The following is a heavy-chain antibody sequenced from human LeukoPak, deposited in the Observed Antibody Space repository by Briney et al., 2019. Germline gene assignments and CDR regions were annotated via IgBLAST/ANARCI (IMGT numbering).Heavy chain of an antibody. CDR1: GFTFSSYG. Sequence: GRSLRHSCAASGFTFSSYGMHWVRQAPGKGLEWVAVISYDGSNKYYADSVKGRFTISRDNSKNTLYLQMNSLRAEDTAVYYCARSPHDSSGYDYWGQGTLVTVSS. CDR2: ISYDGSNK. J-gene: IGHJ4*02. CDR3: ARSPHDSSGYDY. D-gene: IGHD3-22*01. V-gene: IGHV3-30*03.